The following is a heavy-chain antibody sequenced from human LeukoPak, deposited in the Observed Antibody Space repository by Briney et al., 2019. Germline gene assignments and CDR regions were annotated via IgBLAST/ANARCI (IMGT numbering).Heavy chain of an antibody. CDR1: GYTFTTYE. J-gene: IGHJ5*02. CDR2: VHPDTGYA. Sequence: ASVKVSCKTSGYTFTTYEINWVRQAAGQGLEWMGWVHPDTGYADYAQRFQGRVTMTSDTSISTAYMELSSLRSDDTAVYFCARGPPNDPWGQGTLVTVSS. CDR3: ARGPPNDP. V-gene: IGHV1-8*01.